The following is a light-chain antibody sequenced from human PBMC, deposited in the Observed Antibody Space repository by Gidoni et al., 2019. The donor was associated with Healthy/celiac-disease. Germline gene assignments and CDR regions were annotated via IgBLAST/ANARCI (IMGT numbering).Light chain of an antibody. CDR1: SSDVGGYNY. Sequence: QSALTQPASVSRSPGQSITISCTGTSSDVGGYNYVSRYQQPPGKAPKLMIYDVSNRPSGVSNRFSGSKSGNTASLTISGLQAEDEADYYCSSYTSSSTLVFGGGTKLTVL. V-gene: IGLV2-14*01. J-gene: IGLJ2*01. CDR3: SSYTSSSTLV. CDR2: DVS.